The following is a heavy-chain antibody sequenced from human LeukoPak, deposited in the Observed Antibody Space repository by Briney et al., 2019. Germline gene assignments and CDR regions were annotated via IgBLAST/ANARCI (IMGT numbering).Heavy chain of an antibody. CDR2: IGVSGSPT. J-gene: IGHJ6*02. V-gene: IGHV3-48*01. CDR3: ARNAWKSSDSGRGRMDV. Sequence: GGSLRLSCAASGFSFSYYSMTWARQASGKGLEWISYIGVSGSPTYYADSVKARFTISRDDAKNSPYLQMNSLRAEDTAVYYCARNAWKSSDSGRGRMDVWGQGTTVTVSS. CDR1: GFSFSYYS. D-gene: IGHD3-10*01.